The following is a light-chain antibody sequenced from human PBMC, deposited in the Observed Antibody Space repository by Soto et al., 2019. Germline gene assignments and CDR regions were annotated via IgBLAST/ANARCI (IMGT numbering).Light chain of an antibody. CDR3: QSYDTSLSGYV. CDR1: SSNIGAGYD. V-gene: IGLV1-40*01. J-gene: IGLJ1*01. CDR2: GDI. Sequence: QSVLTQPPSVSGASGQRVTISCTGSSSNIGAGYDVHWYQQLPGTAPKLLIYGDINRPSGVPDRFSGSKSGTSASLAIIGLQAEDEADYYCQSYDTSLSGYVFGTGTKVTVL.